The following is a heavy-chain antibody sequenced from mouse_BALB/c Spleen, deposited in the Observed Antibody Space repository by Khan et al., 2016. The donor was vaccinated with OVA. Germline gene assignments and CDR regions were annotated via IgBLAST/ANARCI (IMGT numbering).Heavy chain of an antibody. J-gene: IGHJ2*01. V-gene: IGHV3-2*02. CDR1: GYSFTSDYV. Sequence: VQLQESGPGLVKPSQTLSLTCTVTGYSFTSDYVWNWIRQFPGNKLEWMGYISYSGSTNYNPSLKSRISITRDTSKNQFFLQLNSVTTEDTATYYCARTARIKYWGQGTTLTVSS. D-gene: IGHD1-2*01. CDR3: ARTARIKY. CDR2: ISYSGST.